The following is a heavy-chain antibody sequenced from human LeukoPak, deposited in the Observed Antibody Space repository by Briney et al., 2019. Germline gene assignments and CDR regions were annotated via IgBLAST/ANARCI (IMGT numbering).Heavy chain of an antibody. CDR2: INSDGSSI. Sequence: GSLRLSCAASGFTFSSHWMHWVRQAPGKGLVWVSRINSDGSSISYADSVKGRFTISRDNAKNTLYLQMNSLRPEDTALYYCAKGNVAVAGTLNYWGQGTLVTVSS. CDR3: AKGNVAVAGTLNY. V-gene: IGHV3-74*01. D-gene: IGHD6-19*01. J-gene: IGHJ4*02. CDR1: GFTFSSHW.